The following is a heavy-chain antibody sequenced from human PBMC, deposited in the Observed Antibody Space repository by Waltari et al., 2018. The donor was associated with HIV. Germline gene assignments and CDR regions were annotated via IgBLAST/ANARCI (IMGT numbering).Heavy chain of an antibody. V-gene: IGHV3-21*01. CDR2: ISSSSSYI. D-gene: IGHD5-18*01. CDR3: ARSTALLSAYSYGPYPDY. J-gene: IGHJ4*02. Sequence: EVQLVESGGGLVKPGGSLRLSCAASGFTFSSYSMNWVRQAPGKGLEWVSSISSSSSYIYYADSVKGRFTISRDNAKNSLYLQMNSLRAEDTAVYYCARSTALLSAYSYGPYPDYWGQGTLVTVSS. CDR1: GFTFSSYS.